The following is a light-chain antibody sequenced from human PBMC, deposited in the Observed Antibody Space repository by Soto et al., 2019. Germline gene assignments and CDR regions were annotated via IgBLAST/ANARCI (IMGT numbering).Light chain of an antibody. CDR1: QTVSNNF. J-gene: IGKJ5*01. CDR2: GAS. V-gene: IGKV3-20*01. CDR3: YQYGSSPIT. Sequence: EIVLTQSPGTLSLSPGERATLSCRASQTVSNNFLAWFQHKPGQAPRLLIYGASTRATGIPDRFSGSGSGTDFTLTISRLDPEDFAVYYCYQYGSSPITFGQGTRLEIK.